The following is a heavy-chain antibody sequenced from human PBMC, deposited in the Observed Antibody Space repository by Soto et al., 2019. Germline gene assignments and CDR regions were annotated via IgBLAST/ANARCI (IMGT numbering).Heavy chain of an antibody. CDR3: ARVRFLEWFLRGGMDV. V-gene: IGHV1-69*06. Sequence: QVQLVQSGAEVKKPGSSVKVSCKASGGTFSSYAISWVRQAPGQGLEWMGGIIPIFGTANYAQKFQGRVTITADKSTSTAYMELSSLRSEDTAVYYWARVRFLEWFLRGGMDVWGQGTTVTVSS. CDR1: GGTFSSYA. CDR2: IIPIFGTA. D-gene: IGHD3-3*01. J-gene: IGHJ6*02.